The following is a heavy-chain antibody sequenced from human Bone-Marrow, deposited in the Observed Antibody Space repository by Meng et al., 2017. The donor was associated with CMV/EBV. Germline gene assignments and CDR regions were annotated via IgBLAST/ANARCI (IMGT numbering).Heavy chain of an antibody. CDR1: GLTFSNFA. CDR3: AKADCGRSGCKLIDY. Sequence: GESLKISCAVSGLTFSNFAMIWVRQAPGQRLEWVSVSSDGGGSASYADSVRGRFTISRDTPKNTLYLQMNNLRAEDTAVYYCAKADCGRSGCKLIDYWGQGTLVTVSS. D-gene: IGHD6-19*01. V-gene: IGHV3-23*01. J-gene: IGHJ4*02. CDR2: SSDGGGSA.